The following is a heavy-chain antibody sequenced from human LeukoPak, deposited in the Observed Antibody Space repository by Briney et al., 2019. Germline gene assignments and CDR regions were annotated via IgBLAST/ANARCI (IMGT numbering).Heavy chain of an antibody. CDR3: ARDPLSSSSFDL. V-gene: IGHV3-48*01. CDR1: GFTFSSYA. D-gene: IGHD6-13*01. J-gene: IGHJ4*02. CDR2: ISSRSATI. Sequence: GGSLRLSCAASGFTFSSYAMSWVRQAPGKGLEWVSYISSRSATIYYADSVKGRFTISRDNAKNSLYLQMNSLRAEDTAVYYCARDPLSSSSFDLWGQGTLVTVSS.